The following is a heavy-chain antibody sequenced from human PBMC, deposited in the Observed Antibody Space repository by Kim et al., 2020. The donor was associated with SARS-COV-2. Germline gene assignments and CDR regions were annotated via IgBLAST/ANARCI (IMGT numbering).Heavy chain of an antibody. J-gene: IGHJ3*02. CDR3: ARHAPGVVVVAWAAGAFDI. Sequence: SETLSLTCTVSGGSISSYYWSWIRQPPGKGLEWIGYIYYSGSTNYNPSLKSRVTISVDTSKNQFSLKLSSVTAADTAVYYCARHAPGVVVVAWAAGAFDIWGQGTMVTVSS. CDR1: GGSISSYY. D-gene: IGHD2-15*01. CDR2: IYYSGST. V-gene: IGHV4-59*08.